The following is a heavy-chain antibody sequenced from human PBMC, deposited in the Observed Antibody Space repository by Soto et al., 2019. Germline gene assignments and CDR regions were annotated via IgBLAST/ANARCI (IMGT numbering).Heavy chain of an antibody. CDR2: ISWNSGSI. CDR1: GFTFDDYA. V-gene: IGHV3-9*01. J-gene: IGHJ4*02. D-gene: IGHD2-15*01. CDR3: AKAGGACSGGSCYSGNYFDY. Sequence: GGSLRLSCAASGFTFDDYAMHWVRQAPGKGLEWVSGISWNSGSIGYADSVKGRFTISRDNAKNSLYLQMNSLRAEDTALYYCAKAGGACSGGSCYSGNYFDYWGQGTLVTVS.